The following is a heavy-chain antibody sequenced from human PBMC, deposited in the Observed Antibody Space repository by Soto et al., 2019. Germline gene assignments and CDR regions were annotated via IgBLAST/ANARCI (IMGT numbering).Heavy chain of an antibody. CDR2: ISAYNGNT. V-gene: IGHV1-18*01. CDR1: GYTFTSYV. Sequence: QVQLVQSGAEVKKPGASVKVSCKASGYTFTSYVIGWVGRPPGQGLDGMGGISAYNGNTNYAQKLQGRVTMTTDTSTSTAYMELRSLRSDDTAVYYCARKGGALLELQVAYGMDVWGQGTTVTVSS. D-gene: IGHD1-7*01. J-gene: IGHJ6*02. CDR3: ARKGGALLELQVAYGMDV.